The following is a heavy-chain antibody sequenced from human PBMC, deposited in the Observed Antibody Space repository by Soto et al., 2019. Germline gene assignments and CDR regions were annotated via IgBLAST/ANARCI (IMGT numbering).Heavy chain of an antibody. J-gene: IGHJ4*02. V-gene: IGHV1-3*01. Sequence: SSPTSGNTLSSYVILWVRQAPGQRLEWMGWIIAGNGNTKYSQKFQGRVTITRDTSASTAYMELSSLRSEDTAVYYCARGTETDYWGQGTLVTAPQ. CDR2: IIAGNGNT. CDR1: GNTLSSYV. CDR3: ARGTETDY. D-gene: IGHD4-4*01.